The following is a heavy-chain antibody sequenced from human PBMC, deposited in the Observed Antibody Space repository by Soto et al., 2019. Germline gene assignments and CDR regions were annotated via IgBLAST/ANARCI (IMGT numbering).Heavy chain of an antibody. CDR2: IIPVFDAT. D-gene: IGHD6-19*01. J-gene: IGHJ4*02. Sequence: QVQLVQSGAEVWRPGSSVKVSCTASGGSFNTYDISWVRQAPGQGLEWMGGIIPVFDATKFAQKFQGRLTITADKSTGTVYMELRSLRSEDTAVYYCARDRSSSWYNGTFYFDSWGQGTLVTVSS. CDR1: GGSFNTYD. V-gene: IGHV1-69*06. CDR3: ARDRSSSWYNGTFYFDS.